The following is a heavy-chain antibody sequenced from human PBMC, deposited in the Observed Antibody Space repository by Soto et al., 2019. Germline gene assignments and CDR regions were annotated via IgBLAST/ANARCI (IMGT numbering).Heavy chain of an antibody. D-gene: IGHD1-26*01. CDR2: IYYSGST. CDR1: GGSISSYY. V-gene: IGHV4-59*01. CDR3: ARAGREGSSYYYYYGMDV. J-gene: IGHJ6*02. Sequence: SETLSLTCTLSGGSISSYYWSWIRQPPGKGLEWIGYIYYSGSTNYNPSLKSRVTISVDTSKNQFSLKLSSVTAADTAVYYCARAGREGSSYYYYYGMDVWGQGTTVTVSS.